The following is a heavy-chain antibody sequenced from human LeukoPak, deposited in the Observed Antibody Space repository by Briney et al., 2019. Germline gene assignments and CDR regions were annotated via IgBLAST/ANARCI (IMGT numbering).Heavy chain of an antibody. CDR1: GGAISSYY. Sequence: SETLSLTCTVSGGAISSYYWSWIRQPPGKGLEWIGYIYYSGSTNYNPSLKSRVTISVDTSKNQFSLKLSSVTAADTAVYYCARVLAYCGGDCPYYYYYYMDVWGKGTTVTVSS. D-gene: IGHD2-21*01. J-gene: IGHJ6*03. CDR2: IYYSGST. CDR3: ARVLAYCGGDCPYYYYYYMDV. V-gene: IGHV4-59*01.